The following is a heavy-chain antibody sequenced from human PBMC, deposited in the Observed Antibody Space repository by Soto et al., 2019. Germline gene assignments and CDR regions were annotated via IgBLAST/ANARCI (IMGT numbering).Heavy chain of an antibody. V-gene: IGHV1-18*01. Sequence: QVQLVQSGAEVKKPGASVKVSCKASGYTLNTSGITWVRQAPGQGLEWMGWISATNDHTNYPQKLQGRVTIPKDTTTSTAYTELRSLTSDDTAVYYCSRGTYVDYWGQGTLVTVSS. CDR3: SRGTYVDY. CDR2: ISATNDHT. J-gene: IGHJ4*02. CDR1: GYTLNTSG.